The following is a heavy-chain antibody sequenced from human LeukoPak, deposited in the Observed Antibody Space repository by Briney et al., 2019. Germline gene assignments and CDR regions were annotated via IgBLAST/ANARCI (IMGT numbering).Heavy chain of an antibody. Sequence: GASVKVSCKASGYTFTSYYMHWVRQAPGQGLEWMGWISAYNGNTNYAQKLQGRVTMTTDTSTSTAYMELRSLRSDDTAVYYCARDVNIVVVPAATYAFDIWGQGTMVTVSS. CDR3: ARDVNIVVVPAATYAFDI. CDR2: ISAYNGNT. V-gene: IGHV1-18*04. J-gene: IGHJ3*02. D-gene: IGHD2-2*01. CDR1: GYTFTSYY.